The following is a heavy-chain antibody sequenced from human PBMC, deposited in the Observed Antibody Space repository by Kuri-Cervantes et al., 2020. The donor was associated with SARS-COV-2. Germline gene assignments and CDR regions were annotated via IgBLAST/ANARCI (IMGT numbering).Heavy chain of an antibody. Sequence: GGSLRLSYAVYGGSFSGYYWSWIRQPPGKGLEWVANIKQDGSEKYYVDSVKGRFTISRDNAKNSLYLQMNSLRAEDTAVYYCATHYYDSSGYYYSYGMDVWGQGTTVTVSS. V-gene: IGHV3-7*01. CDR2: IKQDGSEK. D-gene: IGHD3-22*01. J-gene: IGHJ6*02. CDR3: ATHYYDSSGYYYSYGMDV. CDR1: GGSFSGYY.